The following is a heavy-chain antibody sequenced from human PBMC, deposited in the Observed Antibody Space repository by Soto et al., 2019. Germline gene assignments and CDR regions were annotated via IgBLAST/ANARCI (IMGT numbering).Heavy chain of an antibody. J-gene: IGHJ6*02. CDR1: GFTFSSYA. V-gene: IGHV3-30-3*01. Sequence: QVQLVESGGGVVQPGRSLRLSCAASGFTFSSYAMHWVRQAPGKGLEWVAVISYDGSNKYYADSVKGRFTISRDNSKNTLYLQMNSLRAEDTAVYYCARDRRRGLAYYYYGMDVWGQGTTVTVSS. CDR3: ARDRRRGLAYYYYGMDV. D-gene: IGHD3-10*01. CDR2: ISYDGSNK.